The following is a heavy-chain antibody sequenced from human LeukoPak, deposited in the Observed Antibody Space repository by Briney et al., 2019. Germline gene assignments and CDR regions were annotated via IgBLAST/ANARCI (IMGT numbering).Heavy chain of an antibody. V-gene: IGHV3-48*01. CDR3: AREWASTLPGWAFDY. CDR1: GFTFSSYS. Sequence: GGSLRLSCAASGFTFSSYSMNWVRQAPGKGLEWVSYISSSSTIYYADSVKGRFTISRDNAKNPLYLQMNSLRAEDTAVYYCAREWASTLPGWAFDYWGQGTLVTVSS. J-gene: IGHJ4*02. D-gene: IGHD2-2*01. CDR2: ISSSSTI.